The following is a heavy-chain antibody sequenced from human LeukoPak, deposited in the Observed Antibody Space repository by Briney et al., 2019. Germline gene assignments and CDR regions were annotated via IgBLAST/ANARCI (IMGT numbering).Heavy chain of an antibody. CDR3: AREFLTMVRGVIISRLGY. Sequence: ASVKVSCKASGFTFTSYYMHWVRQARGQGLEWMGVINPSGGSTSYAQRFQGRVTMTRDTSTSTVYMELSSLRSEDTAVYYCAREFLTMVRGVIISRLGYWGQGTLVTVSS. V-gene: IGHV1-46*01. D-gene: IGHD3-10*01. CDR2: INPSGGST. CDR1: GFTFTSYY. J-gene: IGHJ4*02.